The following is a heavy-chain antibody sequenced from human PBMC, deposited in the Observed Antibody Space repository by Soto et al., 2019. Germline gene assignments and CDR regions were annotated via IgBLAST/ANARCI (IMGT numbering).Heavy chain of an antibody. J-gene: IGHJ6*02. CDR3: AKVGGIYYYGMDV. Sequence: GGSLRLSCAASGFTFSSYGMHWVRQAPGKGLEWVAVISYDGSNKYYADSVKGRFTISRDNSKNTLYLQMNSLRAEDTAVYYCAKVGGIYYYGMDVWGQGTTVTV. V-gene: IGHV3-30*18. CDR1: GFTFSSYG. CDR2: ISYDGSNK.